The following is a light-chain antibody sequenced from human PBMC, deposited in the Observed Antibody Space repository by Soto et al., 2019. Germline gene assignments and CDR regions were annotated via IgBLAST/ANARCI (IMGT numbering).Light chain of an antibody. Sequence: QSVLIQPPSASGTPGQRVTISCSGSSSNIGSNYVYWYQQLPGTAPKLLIYRNNQRPSGVPDRFSGSKSGTSASLAISGLRSEDEADYYCAAWDDSLRGVFGGGTKLTVL. J-gene: IGLJ3*02. CDR1: SSNIGSNY. CDR2: RNN. CDR3: AAWDDSLRGV. V-gene: IGLV1-47*01.